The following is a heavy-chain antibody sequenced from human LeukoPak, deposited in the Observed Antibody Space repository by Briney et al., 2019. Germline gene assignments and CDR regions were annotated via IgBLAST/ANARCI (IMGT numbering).Heavy chain of an antibody. CDR1: GFTFSSYG. CDR2: IWYDGSNK. J-gene: IGHJ4*02. CDR3: ARDPGGIAVAGNAGYYFDY. D-gene: IGHD6-19*01. Sequence: GRSLRLSCAASGFTFSSYGMHWVRQAPGKGLEWVAVIWYDGSNKYYADSVKGRFTISRDNSKNTLYLQMNSLRAEDTVVYYCARDPGGIAVAGNAGYYFDYWGQGTLVTVSS. V-gene: IGHV3-33*01.